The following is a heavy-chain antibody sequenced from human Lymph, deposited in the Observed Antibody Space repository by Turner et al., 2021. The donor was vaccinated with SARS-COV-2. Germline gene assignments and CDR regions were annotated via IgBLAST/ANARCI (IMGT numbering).Heavy chain of an antibody. D-gene: IGHD3-10*01. CDR3: ARVDGGFGELGYYYYYGMDV. Sequence: QVQLVQSGAEVKKPGSSVKVSCKASGGTFSSYAISWVRQAPGQGLEWMGGIIPILRIATNEKKFQGRVTITADKSTSTAYRELSSLRSEDTAVFYCARVDGGFGELGYYYYYGMDVWGQGTTVTVSS. V-gene: IGHV1-69*10. CDR2: IIPILRIA. J-gene: IGHJ6*02. CDR1: GGTFSSYA.